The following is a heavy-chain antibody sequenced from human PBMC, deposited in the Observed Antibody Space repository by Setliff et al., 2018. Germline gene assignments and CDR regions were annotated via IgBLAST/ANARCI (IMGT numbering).Heavy chain of an antibody. D-gene: IGHD6-19*01. Sequence: PGGSLRLSCAASGFTFSSYGMHWVRQAPGKGLEWVAFIRYDGSNKYYADSVKGRFTISRDNSKNTLYLQMNSLRAEDTAVYYCANLGGGWYYYYYGMDVWGQGTTVTVSS. V-gene: IGHV3-30*02. CDR2: IRYDGSNK. CDR1: GFTFSSYG. CDR3: ANLGGGWYYYYYGMDV. J-gene: IGHJ6*02.